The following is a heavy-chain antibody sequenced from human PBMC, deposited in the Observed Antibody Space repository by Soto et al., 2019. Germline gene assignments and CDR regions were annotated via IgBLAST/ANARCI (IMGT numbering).Heavy chain of an antibody. V-gene: IGHV3-33*01. CDR2: IWYDGSNK. CDR1: GFTFSSYG. CDR3: ARFPRAPDFWSGYEAPYYFDY. Sequence: GGSLRLSCAASGFTFSSYGMHWVRQAPGKGLEWVAVIWYDGSNKYYADSVKGRFTISRDNSKNTLYLQMNSLRAEDTAVYYCARFPRAPDFWSGYEAPYYFDYWGQGTLVTVSS. J-gene: IGHJ4*02. D-gene: IGHD3-3*01.